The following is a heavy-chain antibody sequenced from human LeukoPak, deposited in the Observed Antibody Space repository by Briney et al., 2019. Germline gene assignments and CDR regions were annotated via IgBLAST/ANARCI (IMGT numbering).Heavy chain of an antibody. J-gene: IGHJ4*02. CDR1: GFTFRNYW. D-gene: IGHD6-19*01. V-gene: IGHV3-7*01. CDR2: IKLDGTQK. Sequence: PGGSLRLSCAASGFTFRNYWMSWIRQAPGRGLEWVANIKLDGTQKNYIQSVRGRFTISRDNAKNSLYLQMSSLRAEDTAVYYCARESVAGPFDFWGQGTLVTVSS. CDR3: ARESVAGPFDF.